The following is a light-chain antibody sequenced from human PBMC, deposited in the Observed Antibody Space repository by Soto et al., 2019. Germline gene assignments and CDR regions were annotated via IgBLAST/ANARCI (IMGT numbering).Light chain of an antibody. CDR2: SND. CDR3: AAWDDSLNNVV. V-gene: IGLV1-44*01. CDR1: SSNIGSNT. J-gene: IGLJ2*01. Sequence: QSVLTQPLSASGTPGQRVTISCSGSSSNIGSNTVNWYQQLPGTAPKLLIYSNDQRRSGVPDRFSGSKSGTSASLAISGLQSEDEADYYCAAWDDSLNNVVFGGGTKPPS.